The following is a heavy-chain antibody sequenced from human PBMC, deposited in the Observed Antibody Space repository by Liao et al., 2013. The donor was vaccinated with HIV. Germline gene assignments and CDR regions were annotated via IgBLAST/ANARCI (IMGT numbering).Heavy chain of an antibody. D-gene: IGHD3-3*01. CDR1: GGSISSYY. V-gene: IGHV4-4*07. J-gene: IGHJ5*02. CDR3: ARTDQYCDFWNGYENWFDP. Sequence: QVQLQESGPGLVKPSETLSLTCTVSGGSISSYYWSWIRQPAGKGLEWIGRIYSSGSANYNPSLKSRVTMSVDTSKNQFSLKLSSVTAADTAVYYCARTDQYCDFWNGYENWFDPWGQGTLVTVSS. CDR2: IYSSGSA.